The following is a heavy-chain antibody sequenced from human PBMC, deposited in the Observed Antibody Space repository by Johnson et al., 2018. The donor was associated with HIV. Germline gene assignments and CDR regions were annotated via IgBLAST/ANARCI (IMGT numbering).Heavy chain of an antibody. V-gene: IGHV3-23*01. Sequence: VLLLESGGGLVQPGGSLRLSCAASGFTFSSYAMSRVRQAPGKGLEWVSAISGSGGSRYYADSVKGRFPISRDISTNTVYLQMNSLSPEDTAVYYCAREDVSSGYAGTFDIWGQGTLVTVSS. J-gene: IGHJ3*02. D-gene: IGHD6-19*01. CDR2: ISGSGGSR. CDR1: GFTFSSYA. CDR3: AREDVSSGYAGTFDI.